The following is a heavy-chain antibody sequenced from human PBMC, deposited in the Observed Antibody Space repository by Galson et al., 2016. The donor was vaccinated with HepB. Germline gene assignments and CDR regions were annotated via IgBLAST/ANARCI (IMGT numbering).Heavy chain of an antibody. CDR3: ARDGPQYFDWSSDF. CDR1: GFTFSSYA. CDR2: IWYDSSNE. D-gene: IGHD3-9*01. J-gene: IGHJ4*02. V-gene: IGHV3-33*08. Sequence: SLRLSCAVSGFTFSSYAMSWFRQSPGKGLEWVAVIWYDSSNEKYADFVKGRFTISRDNSKNTLYLQMNSLRVEDTAVYYCARDGPQYFDWSSDFWGQGTLVTVSA.